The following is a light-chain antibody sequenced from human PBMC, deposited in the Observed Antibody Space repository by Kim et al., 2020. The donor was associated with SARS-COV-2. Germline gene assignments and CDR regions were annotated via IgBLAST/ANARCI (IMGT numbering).Light chain of an antibody. V-gene: IGLV2-14*03. CDR3: SSYTISSTCV. Sequence: QSALTQPASVSGSPGQSITISCTGTSTDVGGYDFVSWYQQHPGKAPKLILYDVTKRHSGVSNRFSGSKSGNTASLTISGLQAEDEADYYCSSYTISSTCVFGGGTQLTVL. J-gene: IGLJ3*02. CDR1: STDVGGYDF. CDR2: DVT.